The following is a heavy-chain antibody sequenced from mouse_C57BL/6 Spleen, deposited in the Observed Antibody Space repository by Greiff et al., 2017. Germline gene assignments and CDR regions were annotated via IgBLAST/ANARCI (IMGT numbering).Heavy chain of an antibody. CDR3: ARHENSGGYFDV. D-gene: IGHD3-2*02. CDR2: ISNGGGST. CDR1: GFTFSDYY. Sequence: EVQRVESGGGLVQPGGSLKLSCAASGFTFSDYYMYWVRQTPEKRLEWVAYISNGGGSTYYPDTVKGRFTISRDNAKNTLYLQMSRLKSEDTAMYYCARHENSGGYFDVWGTGTTVTVSS. V-gene: IGHV5-12*01. J-gene: IGHJ1*03.